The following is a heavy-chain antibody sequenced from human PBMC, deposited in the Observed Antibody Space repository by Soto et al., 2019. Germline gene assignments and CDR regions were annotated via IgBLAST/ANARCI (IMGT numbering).Heavy chain of an antibody. CDR3: TALAYEWRGVWYFDY. V-gene: IGHV3-15*01. D-gene: IGHD2-21*01. Sequence: GSLRLSCAASGFTFSNAWMSWVRQAPGKGLEWVGRIKSKTDGGTTDYAAPVKGRFTISRDDSKNTLYLQMNSLKTEDTAVYYCTALAYEWRGVWYFDYWGQGTLVTVSS. CDR1: GFTFSNAW. CDR2: IKSKTDGGTT. J-gene: IGHJ4*02.